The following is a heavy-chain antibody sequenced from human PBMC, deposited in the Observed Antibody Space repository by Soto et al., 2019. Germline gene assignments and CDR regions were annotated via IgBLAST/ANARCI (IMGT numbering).Heavy chain of an antibody. CDR2: LDYSETA. J-gene: IGHJ4*02. V-gene: IGHV4-39*01. Sequence: PAETLSLTCNVSVVSISSTSYNWVWIRQPPGRGLELIVTLDYSETAHYNPSLNSRINISADPSKNQVSLTLTSVTAAGTAVYYCARQGSYWGQGALVTVSS. CDR1: VVSISSTSYN. CDR3: ARQGSY.